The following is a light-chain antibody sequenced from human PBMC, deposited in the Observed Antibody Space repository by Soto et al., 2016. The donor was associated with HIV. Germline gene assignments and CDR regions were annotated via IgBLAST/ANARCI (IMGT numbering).Light chain of an antibody. CDR1: QTISNF. Sequence: DFQMTQSPSTLSASVGDRVTITCRASQTISNFLAWYQQKPGKAPRLLIYKASTLQSGVPSRFSGRGSGTEFTLTISSLQPDDFATYYCQQARTFAQGTKVEIK. CDR2: KAS. V-gene: IGKV1-5*03. CDR3: QQART. J-gene: IGKJ1*01.